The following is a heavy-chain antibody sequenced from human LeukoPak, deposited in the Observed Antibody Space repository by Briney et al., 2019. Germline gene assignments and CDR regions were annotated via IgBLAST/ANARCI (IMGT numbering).Heavy chain of an antibody. Sequence: PGGSLRLSCAASGFTFSSYGMHWVRQAPGKGLEWVAVISYDGSNKYYADSVKGRFTISRDNSKNTLYLQMNSLRAEDTAVYYCAKDSVEQQLFEYYYYYMDVWGKGTTVTVSS. CDR3: AKDSVEQQLFEYYYYYMDV. D-gene: IGHD6-13*01. CDR1: GFTFSSYG. J-gene: IGHJ6*03. CDR2: ISYDGSNK. V-gene: IGHV3-30*18.